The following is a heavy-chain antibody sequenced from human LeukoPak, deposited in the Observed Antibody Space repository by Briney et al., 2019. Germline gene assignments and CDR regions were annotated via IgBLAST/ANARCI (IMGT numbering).Heavy chain of an antibody. J-gene: IGHJ4*02. CDR2: LPPDELGI. D-gene: IGHD6-6*01. Sequence: GSLRLSCAASGFTFTNYWMHWVRQAPGMGLVWVSRLPPDELGIIYADSVKGRFTVSRDNAKNTVYLQMNSLRVDDTAMYYCVGTIASRGSEYWGQGALVTVSS. CDR1: GFTFTNYW. V-gene: IGHV3-74*01. CDR3: VGTIASRGSEY.